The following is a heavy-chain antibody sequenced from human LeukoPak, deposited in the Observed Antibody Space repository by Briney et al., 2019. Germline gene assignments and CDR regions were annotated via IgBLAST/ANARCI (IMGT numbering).Heavy chain of an antibody. CDR2: IYPGDSDT. D-gene: IGHD5-18*01. V-gene: IGHV5-51*01. CDR3: ARLDSTMFDS. J-gene: IGHJ4*02. CDR1: GSRFTRYW. Sequence: GASLKISCKGSGSRFTRYWIGWVRQMPGKGLEWMGIIYPGDSDTRYSPSFQGQVSMSADKSSSTAYVQWSSLKASDTAIYYCARLDSTMFDSWGQGTLVTVSS.